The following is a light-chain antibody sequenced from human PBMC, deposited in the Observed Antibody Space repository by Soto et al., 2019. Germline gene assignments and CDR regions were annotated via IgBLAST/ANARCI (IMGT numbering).Light chain of an antibody. CDR2: EGN. Sequence: QSVLTQPASVSGSPGQSITISCTGTNNDVGSYNLVSWYQQHPGKAPKVMLYEGNKRPSGVSNRFSASKSGNTASLTISGLQADDEADYYCSSYAGSSIYVVFGGGTKLTVL. V-gene: IGLV2-23*01. CDR3: SSYAGSSIYVV. J-gene: IGLJ2*01. CDR1: NNDVGSYNL.